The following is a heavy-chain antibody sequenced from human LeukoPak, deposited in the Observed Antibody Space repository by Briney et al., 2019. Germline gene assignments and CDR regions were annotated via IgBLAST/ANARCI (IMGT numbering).Heavy chain of an antibody. CDR2: INSDGSST. D-gene: IGHD1-1*01. CDR1: GFTFSSYW. J-gene: IGHJ4*02. V-gene: IGHV3-74*01. CDR3: ARGGNWNDVLDC. Sequence: GGSLRLSCAASGFTFSSYWMHWVRRAPGKGLVWVSRINSDGSSTSYADSVKGRFTISRDSAKNTLYLQMNSLRAEDTAVYYCARGGNWNDVLDCWGQGTLVTVSS.